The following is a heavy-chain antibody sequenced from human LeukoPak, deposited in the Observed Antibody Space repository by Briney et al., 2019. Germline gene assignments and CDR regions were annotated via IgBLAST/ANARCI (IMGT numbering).Heavy chain of an antibody. D-gene: IGHD1-26*01. CDR1: GYTFTSYG. J-gene: IGHJ4*02. CDR2: ISAYNGNT. Sequence: GSVKVSCKASGYTFTSYGISWVRQAPGQGLEWMGWISAYNGNTNYAQKLQGRVTMTTDTSTSTAYMELRSLRSDDTAVYYCARHHKWEFLYYFDYWGQGTLVTVSS. V-gene: IGHV1-18*01. CDR3: ARHHKWEFLYYFDY.